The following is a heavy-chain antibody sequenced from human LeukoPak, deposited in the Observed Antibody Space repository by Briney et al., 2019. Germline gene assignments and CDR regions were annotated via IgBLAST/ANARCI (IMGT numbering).Heavy chain of an antibody. D-gene: IGHD3-22*01. J-gene: IGHJ5*02. CDR3: ARGHSSGYSQGGGWFDP. V-gene: IGHV4-39*07. CDR1: GGSISSSSYY. Sequence: SDTLSLTCTVSGGSISSSSYYWGWIRQPPGKGLEWIGSIYYSGSTYYNPSLKSRVTISVDTSKNQFSLKLSSVTAADTAVYYCARGHSSGYSQGGGWFDPWGQGTLVTVSS. CDR2: IYYSGST.